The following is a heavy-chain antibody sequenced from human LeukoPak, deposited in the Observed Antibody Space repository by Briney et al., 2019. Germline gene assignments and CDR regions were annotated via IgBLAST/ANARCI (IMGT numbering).Heavy chain of an antibody. CDR2: IIPIFGTA. D-gene: IGHD1-26*01. CDR3: ARDRSVGATNSIYYYGMDV. CDR1: GGTFSSYA. Sequence: SVKVSCKASGGTFSSYAISWVRQAPGQGLEWMGGIIPIFGTANYAQKFQGRVTITADESTGTAYMELSSLRSEDTAVYYCARDRSVGATNSIYYYGMDVWGQGTTVTVSS. V-gene: IGHV1-69*13. J-gene: IGHJ6*02.